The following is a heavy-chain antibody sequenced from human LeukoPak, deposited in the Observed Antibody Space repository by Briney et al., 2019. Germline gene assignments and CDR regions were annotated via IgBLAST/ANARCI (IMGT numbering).Heavy chain of an antibody. J-gene: IGHJ4*02. CDR2: IIPIFGIA. CDR1: GGTFSSYA. V-gene: IGHV1-69*04. CDR3: ARDQPSSDIVATIMYYFDY. Sequence: SVKVSCKASGGTFSSYAISWVRQAPGQGLEWMGRIIPIFGIANYAQKFQGRVTITADKSTSTDYMELSSLRSEDTAVYYCARDQPSSDIVATIMYYFDYWGQGTLVTVSS. D-gene: IGHD5-12*01.